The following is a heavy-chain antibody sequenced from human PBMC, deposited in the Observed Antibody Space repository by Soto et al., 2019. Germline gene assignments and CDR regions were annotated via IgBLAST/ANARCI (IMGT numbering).Heavy chain of an antibody. J-gene: IGHJ4*02. V-gene: IGHV3-7*01. CDR1: GFIFSRNW. Sequence: GGSLRLSCAASGFIFSRNWLSWVRQAPGKGLEWVANIKPDGSEKYYVDSVKGRFTVSRDNAKNIPYLQMNSLRAVDTAVYDWARCQDTACTGGNSYTFDYWGQGTLVTVSS. D-gene: IGHD2-8*02. CDR3: ARCQDTACTGGNSYTFDY. CDR2: IKPDGSEK.